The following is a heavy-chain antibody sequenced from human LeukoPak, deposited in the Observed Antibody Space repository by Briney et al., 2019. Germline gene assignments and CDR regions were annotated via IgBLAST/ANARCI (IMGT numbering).Heavy chain of an antibody. CDR2: INHSGST. D-gene: IGHD1-20*01. Sequence: PSETLSLTCAVYGGSFSGYYWSWIRQPPGKGLEWIGEINHSGSTNYNPSLKSRVTISVDTSKNQFSLKLSSVTAADTAVYYCARRTVHLSGTGVDFDYWGQGTLVTVSS. CDR1: GGSFSGYY. J-gene: IGHJ4*02. CDR3: ARRTVHLSGTGVDFDY. V-gene: IGHV4-34*01.